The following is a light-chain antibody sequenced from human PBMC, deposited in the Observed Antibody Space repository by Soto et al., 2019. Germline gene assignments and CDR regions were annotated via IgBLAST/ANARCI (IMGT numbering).Light chain of an antibody. CDR2: AAS. Sequence: EIVMTQSPATLSVSPGDRATLSCRASESVTSSLAWYQQKPGQPPRLLIYAASTRATDVPARSSGGGSETEFTLTISSLQSEDFAVYFCQQYNIWPLWTFGQGTKVDIK. V-gene: IGKV3-15*01. J-gene: IGKJ1*01. CDR3: QQYNIWPLWT. CDR1: ESVTSS.